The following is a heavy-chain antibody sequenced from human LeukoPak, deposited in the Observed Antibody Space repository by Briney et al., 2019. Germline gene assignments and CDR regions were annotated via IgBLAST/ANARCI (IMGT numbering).Heavy chain of an antibody. Sequence: PGGSLRLSCAASGFTFSSYGMHWVRQAPGKGLEWVAFIRYDGSNKYYADSVKGRFTISRDNSKNTLYLQMNSLRAEDTAVNYCAKDSFSGIVVVPAGFDYWGQGTLVTVSS. D-gene: IGHD2-2*01. CDR3: AKDSFSGIVVVPAGFDY. CDR2: IRYDGSNK. J-gene: IGHJ4*02. CDR1: GFTFSSYG. V-gene: IGHV3-30*02.